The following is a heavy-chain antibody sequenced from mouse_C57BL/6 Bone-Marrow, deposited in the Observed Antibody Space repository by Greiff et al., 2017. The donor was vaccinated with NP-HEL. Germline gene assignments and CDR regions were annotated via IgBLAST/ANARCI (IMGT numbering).Heavy chain of an antibody. D-gene: IGHD1-1*01. CDR3: TRNYGSSPFAY. J-gene: IGHJ3*01. Sequence: VQLQQSGAELVRPGASVTLSCKASGYTFTDYEMHWVKQTPVHGLAWIGAIDPETGGTAYNQKFKGKAILTADKSSSTAYMELRILTSEDSAVYYCTRNYGSSPFAYWGQGTLVTVSA. V-gene: IGHV1-15*01. CDR1: GYTFTDYE. CDR2: IDPETGGT.